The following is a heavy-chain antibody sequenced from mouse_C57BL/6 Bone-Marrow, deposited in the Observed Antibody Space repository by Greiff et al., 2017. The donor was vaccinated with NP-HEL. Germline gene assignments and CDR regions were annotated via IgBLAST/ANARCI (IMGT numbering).Heavy chain of an antibody. CDR3: AIWYGSSYWYFDV. Sequence: VQLQQSGAELVKPGASVKVSWKASGYTFTSYWMHWVEQRPGQGLGWIGRIHPSDSDTNYNQKFKGKATLTVDKSSSTAYMQLSSQTSEDSAVYYCAIWYGSSYWYFDVWGTGTTVTVSS. CDR2: IHPSDSDT. J-gene: IGHJ1*03. V-gene: IGHV1-74*01. CDR1: GYTFTSYW. D-gene: IGHD1-1*01.